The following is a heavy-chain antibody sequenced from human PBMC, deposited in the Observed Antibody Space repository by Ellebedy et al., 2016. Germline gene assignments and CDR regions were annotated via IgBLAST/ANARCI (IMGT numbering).Heavy chain of an antibody. CDR1: GYTFTTSG. J-gene: IGHJ4*02. D-gene: IGHD5-18*01. CDR2: ISTYNGNT. V-gene: IGHV1-18*01. Sequence: ASVKVSXKASGYTFTTSGISWVRQAPGQGLEWMGWISTYNGNTNYAQKFQGRVTMTTDTSTSTAYMELRSLRSEDTAVYYCAVVDTAMGWGQGTLVTVSS. CDR3: AVVDTAMG.